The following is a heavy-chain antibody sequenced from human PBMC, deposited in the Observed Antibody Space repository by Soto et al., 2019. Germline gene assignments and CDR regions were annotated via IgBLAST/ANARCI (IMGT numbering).Heavy chain of an antibody. J-gene: IGHJ5*02. CDR1: GGSISSGDYY. CDR2: IYYSGST. CDR3: ARELGGCSGGSCYSNWFDP. D-gene: IGHD2-15*01. Sequence: SETLSLTCTVSGGSISSGDYYWSWIRQPPGKGLEWIGYIYYSGSTYYNPSLKSRVTISVDTSKNQFSLKLSSVTAADTAVYYCARELGGCSGGSCYSNWFDPWGQGTLVTVSS. V-gene: IGHV4-30-4*01.